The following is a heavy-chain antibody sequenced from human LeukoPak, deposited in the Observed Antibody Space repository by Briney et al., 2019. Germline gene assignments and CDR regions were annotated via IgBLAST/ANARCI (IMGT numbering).Heavy chain of an antibody. Sequence: ASVKVSCKASGYTFTSYGISWVRQAPGQGLEWMGWISAYNGDTIYAQKFQGRVTMTEDTSTDTAYMELSSLRSEDTAVYYCATLPPGSSWYSKFDYWGQGTLVTVSS. CDR1: GYTFTSYG. V-gene: IGHV1-18*01. D-gene: IGHD6-13*01. CDR2: ISAYNGDT. J-gene: IGHJ4*02. CDR3: ATLPPGSSWYSKFDY.